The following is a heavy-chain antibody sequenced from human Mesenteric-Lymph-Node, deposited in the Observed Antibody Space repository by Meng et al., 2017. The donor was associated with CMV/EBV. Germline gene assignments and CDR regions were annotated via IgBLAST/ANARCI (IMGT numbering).Heavy chain of an antibody. CDR1: GFTFDDYA. CDR2: ISWNSVTI. V-gene: IGHV3-9*01. CDR3: ARGRYCSGGSCYSRWFDP. J-gene: IGHJ5*02. D-gene: IGHD2-15*01. Sequence: SLKISCAASGFTFDDYAIHWVRQVPGKGLEWVSGISWNSVTIAYADSVKGRFTISRDSAKNSLYLQMNSLRAEDTALYYCARGRYCSGGSCYSRWFDPWGQGTLVTVSS.